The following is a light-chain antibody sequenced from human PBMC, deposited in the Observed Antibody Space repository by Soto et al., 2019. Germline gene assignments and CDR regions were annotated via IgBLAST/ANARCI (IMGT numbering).Light chain of an antibody. CDR2: SYN. CDR1: SSNIGGEA. Sequence: QSVLTKPPSTSGTPGQRVTISCSGSSSNIGGEAVNWYQQLPGTAPKLLIYSYNQRPSGVPDRFSGSKSGTSASLAISGLQSEDEADYICAAWDDSLNGYVFGTGTKVTVL. CDR3: AAWDDSLNGYV. V-gene: IGLV1-44*01. J-gene: IGLJ1*01.